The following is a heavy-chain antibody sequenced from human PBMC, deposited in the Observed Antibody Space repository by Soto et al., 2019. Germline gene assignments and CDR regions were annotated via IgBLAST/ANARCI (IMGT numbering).Heavy chain of an antibody. V-gene: IGHV1-18*01. CDR1: GYTFTSYG. J-gene: IGHJ4*02. CDR2: ISAYNGNT. CDR3: ARDAPEFVFCAYLPCHLCYY. Sequence: ASVKVSCKASGYTFTSYGISWVRQAPGQGLEWMGWISAYNGNTNYAQKLQGRVTMTTDTSTSTAYMELRSLRSDDTAVYYCARDAPEFVFCAYLPCHLCYYCCQGTVVTVS.